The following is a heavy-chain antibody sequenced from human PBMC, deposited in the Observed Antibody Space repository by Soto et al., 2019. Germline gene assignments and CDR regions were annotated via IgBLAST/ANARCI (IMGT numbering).Heavy chain of an antibody. Sequence: QVQLVQSGAEVKKPGSSVKVSCKASGGTFSSYTISWVRQAPGQGREWMGRIIPILGIANYEHKFQGRVTITADKSTSTAYMELSSLRSEDTAVYYCARGLLGYCSGGSGYSEDWSNYWGQGTLVTVSS. CDR3: ARGLLGYCSGGSGYSEDWSNY. J-gene: IGHJ4*02. CDR1: GGTFSSYT. V-gene: IGHV1-69*02. D-gene: IGHD2-15*01. CDR2: IIPILGIA.